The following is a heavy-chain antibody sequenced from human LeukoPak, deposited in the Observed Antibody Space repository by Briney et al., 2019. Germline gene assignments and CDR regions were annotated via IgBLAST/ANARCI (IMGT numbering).Heavy chain of an antibody. CDR1: GYTFTSYY. J-gene: IGHJ4*02. CDR2: INPSGGST. Sequence: ASVKVSCKASGYTFTSYYMHWVRQAPGQGLEWMGMINPSGGSTTYAQKFQGRVTMTRDTSTSTVYLELSSLRSEDTAVYYCARSEGSNWLLHYWGQGTLVTVSS. CDR3: ARSEGSNWLLHY. D-gene: IGHD3-9*01. V-gene: IGHV1-46*01.